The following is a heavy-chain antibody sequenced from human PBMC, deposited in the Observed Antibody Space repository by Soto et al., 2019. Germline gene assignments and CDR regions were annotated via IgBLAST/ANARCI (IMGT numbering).Heavy chain of an antibody. J-gene: IGHJ6*02. D-gene: IGHD6-19*01. CDR3: ARSRRGAYSSGWYSPSGYYNYGIDV. CDR2: IYPGDSDT. V-gene: IGHV5-51*01. CDR1: GYSFTSYW. Sequence: PGESLKISCKGSGYSFTSYWIGWVRQMPGKGLEWMGIIYPGDSDTRYSPSFQGQVTISADKSISTAYLRWSSLKASDTAMYYCARSRRGAYSSGWYSPSGYYNYGIDVWGQGTKVT.